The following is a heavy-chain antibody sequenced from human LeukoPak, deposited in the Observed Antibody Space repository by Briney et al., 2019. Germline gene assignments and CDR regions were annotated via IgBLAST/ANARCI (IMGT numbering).Heavy chain of an antibody. V-gene: IGHV3-30*09. CDR2: ISRDGRDK. J-gene: IGHJ4*02. CDR1: GFTFSTYV. CDR3: VREGYSSGRSGAFDY. D-gene: IGHD6-19*01. Sequence: PGGSLRLSCAASGFTFSTYVMQWFRQAPGKGLEWVAAISRDGRDKYQADSVTGRFAISRDNSRDTVYLQMDSLRADDTAVYYCVREGYSSGRSGAFDYWGQGAQVTVDS.